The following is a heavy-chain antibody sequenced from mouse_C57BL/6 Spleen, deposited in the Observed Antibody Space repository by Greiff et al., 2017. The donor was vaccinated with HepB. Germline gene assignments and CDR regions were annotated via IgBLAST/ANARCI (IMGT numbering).Heavy chain of an antibody. CDR2: ISSGSSTI. CDR1: GFTFSDYG. Sequence: EVKLVESGGGLVKPGGSLKLSCAASGFTFSDYGMHWVRQAPEKGLEWVAYISSGSSTIYYADTVKGRFTISRDNAKNTLFLQRTSLRSEDTAMYYCARGYYGSPYFDYWGQGTTLTVSS. J-gene: IGHJ2*01. CDR3: ARGYYGSPYFDY. V-gene: IGHV5-17*01. D-gene: IGHD1-1*01.